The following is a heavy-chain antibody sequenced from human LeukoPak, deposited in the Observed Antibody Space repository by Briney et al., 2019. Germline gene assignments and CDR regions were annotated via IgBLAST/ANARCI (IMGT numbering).Heavy chain of an antibody. V-gene: IGHV3-21*01. CDR2: ISSSSNYI. J-gene: IGHJ4*02. Sequence: GGSLRLSCAASGFTFSSYSMNWVRQAPGKGLEWVSSISSSSNYIHYADSVKGRFTISRDNAKNSLYLQMNSLRAEDTAVYYCAREWEYYDILTGTTASFDYWGRGTLVTVSS. CDR3: AREWEYYDILTGTTASFDY. CDR1: GFTFSSYS. D-gene: IGHD3-9*01.